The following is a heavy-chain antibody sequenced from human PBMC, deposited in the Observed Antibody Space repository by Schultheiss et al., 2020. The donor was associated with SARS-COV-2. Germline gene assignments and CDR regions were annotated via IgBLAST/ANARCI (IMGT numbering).Heavy chain of an antibody. J-gene: IGHJ3*02. V-gene: IGHV4-39*07. D-gene: IGHD1-26*01. CDR3: ARARNSGIDAFDI. CDR1: GGSISSSSYY. Sequence: SETLSLTCTVSGGSISSSSYYWGWIRQPPGKGLEWIGSIYYSGSTYYNPSLKSRVTISVDKSKNQFSLKLSSVTAADTAVYYCARARNSGIDAFDIWGQGTMVTVSS. CDR2: IYYSGST.